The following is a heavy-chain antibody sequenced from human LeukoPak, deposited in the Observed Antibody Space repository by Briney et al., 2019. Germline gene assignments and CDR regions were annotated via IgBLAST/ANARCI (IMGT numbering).Heavy chain of an antibody. D-gene: IGHD3-16*01. CDR1: GYTFTSYG. CDR2: ISSYNGNT. CDR3: ARDYVVVGAFDI. J-gene: IGHJ3*02. V-gene: IGHV1-18*01. Sequence: ASVKVSCKASGYTFTSYGISWVRQAPGQGLEWMGWISSYNGNTNYAQKLQGRVTMTTDTSTSTAYMELRSLRSDDTAVDYCARDYVVVGAFDIWGQGTMVTVSS.